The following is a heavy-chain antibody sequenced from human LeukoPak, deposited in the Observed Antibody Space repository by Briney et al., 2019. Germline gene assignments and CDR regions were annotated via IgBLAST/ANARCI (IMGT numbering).Heavy chain of an antibody. CDR1: GGSSSGYY. J-gene: IGHJ6*02. V-gene: IGHV4-34*01. D-gene: IGHD3-16*01. CDR2: MNHSGST. Sequence: PSETLSLTCAVSGGSSSGYYWSWIRHPPEKGLEWIGEMNHSGSTNNNPSPTSRVTISVDMSKNQFSLKLSSVTAADTAVYYCARGGPAERWVGSLLGEFYYYYGMDVWGQGTTVSVSS. CDR3: ARGGPAERWVGSLLGEFYYYYGMDV.